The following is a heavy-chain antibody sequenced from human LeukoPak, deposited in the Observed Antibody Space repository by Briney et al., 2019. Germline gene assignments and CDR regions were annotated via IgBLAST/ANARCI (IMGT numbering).Heavy chain of an antibody. J-gene: IGHJ4*02. Sequence: ASVKVSCKASGYTFTSYDINWVRQATGQGLEWMGWMSPNSGNTGYAQKFQGRVTMTRNTSISTAYMELSSLRSEDTAVYYCARGARGYCSGGSCLYDDWGQGTLVTVSS. V-gene: IGHV1-8*01. CDR2: MSPNSGNT. CDR1: GYTFTSYD. D-gene: IGHD2-15*01. CDR3: ARGARGYCSGGSCLYDD.